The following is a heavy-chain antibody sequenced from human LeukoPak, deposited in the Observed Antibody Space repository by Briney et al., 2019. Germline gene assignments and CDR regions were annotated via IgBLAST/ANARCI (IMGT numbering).Heavy chain of an antibody. V-gene: IGHV1-18*01. CDR2: ISTYNGNT. CDR1: GYTFTKYG. J-gene: IGHJ3*02. Sequence: ASVKVSCKASGYTFTKYGITWVRQAPGQGLEWMGWISTYNGNTNYAQKLQGRVTMTTDTSTSTAYMELRSLRSDDTAVYYCARHGGYGGLDAFDIWGQGTMVTVSS. D-gene: IGHD4-23*01. CDR3: ARHGGYGGLDAFDI.